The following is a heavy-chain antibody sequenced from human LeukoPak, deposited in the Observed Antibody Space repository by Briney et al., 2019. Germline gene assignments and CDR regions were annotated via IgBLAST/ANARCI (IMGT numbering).Heavy chain of an antibody. V-gene: IGHV3-23*01. D-gene: IGHD4-23*01. J-gene: IGHJ3*02. CDR2: ITGSGGNT. CDR3: AKPHYGGNADAFDI. Sequence: GGSLRLSCAASGFTFRTYGMNWVRQAPGKGLEWVSGITGSGGNTYYADSVKGRFTISRDNSKNTLYLQMNSLRAEDTAVYYCAKPHYGGNADAFDIWGQGTMVTVSS. CDR1: GFTFRTYG.